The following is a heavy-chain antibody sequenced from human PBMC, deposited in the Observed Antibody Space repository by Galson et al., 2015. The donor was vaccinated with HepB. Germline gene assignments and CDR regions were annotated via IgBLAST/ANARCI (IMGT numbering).Heavy chain of an antibody. Sequence: SLRLSCAASGFTVSSNYMSWVRQAPGKGLEWVSVIYSGGSTYYADPVKGRFTISRDNSKNTLYLQMNSLRAEDTAVYYCARDSRGSYFFDYWGQGTLVTVSS. CDR1: GFTVSSNY. V-gene: IGHV3-66*01. J-gene: IGHJ4*02. CDR3: ARDSRGSYFFDY. CDR2: IYSGGST. D-gene: IGHD1-26*01.